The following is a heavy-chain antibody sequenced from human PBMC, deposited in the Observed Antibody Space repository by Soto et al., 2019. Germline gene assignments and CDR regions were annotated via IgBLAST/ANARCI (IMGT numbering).Heavy chain of an antibody. V-gene: IGHV4-59*01. Sequence: SETLSLTCTVSGGSISSYYWSWIRQPPGKGLEWIGYIYYSGSTNYNPSLKSRVTISVDTSKNQSSLKLSSVTAADTAVYYCARDGAVAGSSNWFDPWGQVSLVTVS. CDR2: IYYSGST. CDR1: GGSISSYY. J-gene: IGHJ5*02. D-gene: IGHD6-19*01. CDR3: ARDGAVAGSSNWFDP.